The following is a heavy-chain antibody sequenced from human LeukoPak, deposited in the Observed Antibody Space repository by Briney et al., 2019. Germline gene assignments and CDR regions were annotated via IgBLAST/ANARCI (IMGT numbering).Heavy chain of an antibody. CDR3: ARADTNYYDSSGYVTYFDY. CDR1: GDSISSGGYW. CDR2: IYHSGST. D-gene: IGHD3-22*01. J-gene: IGHJ4*02. V-gene: IGHV4-30-2*01. Sequence: PSQTLSLTCAVSGDSISSGGYWWSWIRQHPGKGLEWIGYIYHSGSTYYNPSLKSRVTISVDRSKNQFSLKLSSVTAADTAVYYCARADTNYYDSSGYVTYFDYWGQGTLVTVSS.